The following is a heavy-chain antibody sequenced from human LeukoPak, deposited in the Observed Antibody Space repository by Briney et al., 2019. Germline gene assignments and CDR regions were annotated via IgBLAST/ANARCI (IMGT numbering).Heavy chain of an antibody. Sequence: GGSLRLSCAASGFTVSSNYMSWVRQAPGKGLEWVAVISYDGSNKYYADSVKGRFTISRDNSKNTLYLQMNSLRAEDTAVYYCARVAYRYCSSTSCYYGMDVWGQGTTVTVSS. V-gene: IGHV3-30*03. CDR1: GFTVSSNY. CDR2: ISYDGSNK. CDR3: ARVAYRYCSSTSCYYGMDV. J-gene: IGHJ6*02. D-gene: IGHD2-2*01.